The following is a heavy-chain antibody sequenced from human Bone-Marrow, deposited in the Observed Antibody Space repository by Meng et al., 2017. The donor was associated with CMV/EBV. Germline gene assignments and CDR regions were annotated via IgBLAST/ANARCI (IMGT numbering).Heavy chain of an antibody. CDR1: GGSISSSSYY. J-gene: IGHJ4*02. CDR2: IYYSGST. CDR3: ASVRRDIVATGIFDY. Sequence: SETLSLTCTVSGGSISSSSYYWGWICQPPGKGLEWIGSIYYSGSTYYNPSLKSRVTISVDTSKNQFSLKLSSVTAADTAVYYCASVRRDIVATGIFDYWGQGTLVTVSS. V-gene: IGHV4-39*07. D-gene: IGHD5-12*01.